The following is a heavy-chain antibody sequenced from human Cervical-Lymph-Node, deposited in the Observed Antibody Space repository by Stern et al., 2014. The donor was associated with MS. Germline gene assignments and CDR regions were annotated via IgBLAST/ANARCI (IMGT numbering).Heavy chain of an antibody. D-gene: IGHD6-13*01. CDR2: ISASGVAT. CDR3: ARHLARLAAAGFNP. J-gene: IGHJ5*02. CDR1: GFPFSDYY. Sequence: QVQLVESGGGLVKPGGSLRLTCAASGFPFSDYYMSWVRQAPGKGLEWIAYISASGVATSHADAVKGRFTISRDNAKNSLYLQMHSLRVEDTAVYYCARHLARLAAAGFNPWGQGTLVSVSS. V-gene: IGHV3-11*01.